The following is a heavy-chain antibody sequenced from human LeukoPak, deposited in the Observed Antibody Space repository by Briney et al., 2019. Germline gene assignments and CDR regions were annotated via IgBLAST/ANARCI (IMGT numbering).Heavy chain of an antibody. CDR2: INPNSGGT. D-gene: IGHD2-8*01. CDR1: GYTFTGYY. CDR3: ARGGVALSYYGMDV. J-gene: IGHJ6*02. Sequence: ASVKVSCKASGYTFTGYYMHWVRQGPGQGLEWMGWINPNSGGTNYAQKFQGRVTMTRDTSISTAYMELSRLRSDDTAVYYCARGGVALSYYGMDVWGQGTTVTVSS. V-gene: IGHV1-2*02.